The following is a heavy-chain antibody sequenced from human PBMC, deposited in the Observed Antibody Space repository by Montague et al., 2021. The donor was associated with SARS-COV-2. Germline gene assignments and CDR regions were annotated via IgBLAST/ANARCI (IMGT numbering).Heavy chain of an antibody. CDR1: GGSIGSHY. CDR3: ARGSGSASATWFDP. Sequence: SETLSLTCTVSGGSIGSHYWSWIRLPPGRGLEWVGHIYYTGITKYKSSLKSRVTISEDTSKNQLSLKLDSVTAADTAVYYCARGSGSASATWFDPWGQGTLVTVSS. D-gene: IGHD6-25*01. J-gene: IGHJ5*02. CDR2: IYYTGIT. V-gene: IGHV4-59*11.